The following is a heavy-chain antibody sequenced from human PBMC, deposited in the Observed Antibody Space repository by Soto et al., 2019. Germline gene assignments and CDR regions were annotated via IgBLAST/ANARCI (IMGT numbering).Heavy chain of an antibody. D-gene: IGHD6-13*01. V-gene: IGHV3-49*03. CDR2: IRNKAYGATT. CDR1: GFTFGDYA. CDR3: SRSGYSDSWYGQDLDY. J-gene: IGHJ4*02. Sequence: PGGSLRLSCTGSGFTFGDYAMSWFRQAPGEGLEWVGFIRNKAYGATTEYAASVKGRFTISRDDSKSIAYLQMNSLKTEDTAVYYCSRSGYSDSWYGQDLDYWGQGTRVTVSS.